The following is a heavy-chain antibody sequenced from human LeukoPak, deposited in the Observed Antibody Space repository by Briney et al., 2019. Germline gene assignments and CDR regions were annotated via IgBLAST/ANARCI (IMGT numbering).Heavy chain of an antibody. Sequence: GGSLRLSCAASGFTVSSNYMSWVRQAPGKGLEWVSIIYSGGSTYYADSVKGRFTISRDNSKNTLYLQMNSLRAEDTAVYYCARYSSSKDAFDYWGQGTLVTVSS. CDR2: IYSGGST. V-gene: IGHV3-53*01. J-gene: IGHJ4*02. CDR3: ARYSSSKDAFDY. CDR1: GFTVSSNY. D-gene: IGHD6-6*01.